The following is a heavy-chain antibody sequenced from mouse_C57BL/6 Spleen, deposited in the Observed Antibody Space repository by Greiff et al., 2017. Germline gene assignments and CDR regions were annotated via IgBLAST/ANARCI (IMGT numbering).Heavy chain of an antibody. Sequence: VKLVESGPGLVAPSQSLSITCTVSGFSLTSYGVDWVRQPPGKGLEWLGVIWGGGSTNYNSALMSRLSISKDNSKSQVFLKMNSLQTDDTAMYYCAKRSNDGYYNYAMDYWGQGTSATVSS. J-gene: IGHJ4*01. CDR1: GFSLTSYG. D-gene: IGHD2-3*01. CDR2: IWGGGST. V-gene: IGHV2-9*01. CDR3: AKRSNDGYYNYAMDY.